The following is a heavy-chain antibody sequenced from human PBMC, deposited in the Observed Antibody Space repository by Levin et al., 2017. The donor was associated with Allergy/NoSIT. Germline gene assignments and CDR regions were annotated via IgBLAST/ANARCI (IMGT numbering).Heavy chain of an antibody. J-gene: IGHJ4*02. CDR1: GFTFSSYA. CDR2: ISGSGGST. D-gene: IGHD3-16*01. Sequence: LSLPCAASGFTFSSYAMSWVRQAPGKGLEWVSAISGSGGSTYYADSVKGRFTISRDNSKNTLYLQMNSLRAEDTAVYYCAKDPGYDWIYWGQGTLVTVSS. CDR3: AKDPGYDWIY. V-gene: IGHV3-23*01.